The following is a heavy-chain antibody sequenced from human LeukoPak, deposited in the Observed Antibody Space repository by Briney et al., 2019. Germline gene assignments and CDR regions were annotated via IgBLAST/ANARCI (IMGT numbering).Heavy chain of an antibody. Sequence: SVKVSCKASGGTFSSYAISWVRQAPGQGLERMGGIIPIFGTANYAQKFQGRVTITTDESTSTAYMELSSLRSEDTAVYYCARGVERGSYYEGAFDIWGQGTLVTVSS. D-gene: IGHD1-26*01. CDR3: ARGVERGSYYEGAFDI. J-gene: IGHJ3*02. CDR1: GGTFSSYA. CDR2: IIPIFGTA. V-gene: IGHV1-69*05.